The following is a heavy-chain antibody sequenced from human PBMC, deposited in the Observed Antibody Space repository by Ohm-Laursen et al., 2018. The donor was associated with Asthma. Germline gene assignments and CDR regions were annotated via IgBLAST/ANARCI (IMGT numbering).Heavy chain of an antibody. Sequence: SLRLSCAASGFTFSSYAMHWVRQAPGKGLEWVAVGGSYYDGGLKYYADSVNGRFTVSRDDSKNTLYLQTNSLRPDDTAVYYCARDVMEWYLPAFDFWGQGTLVTVSS. CDR1: GFTFSSYA. CDR2: GGSYYDGGLK. V-gene: IGHV3-30-3*01. J-gene: IGHJ4*02. CDR3: ARDVMEWYLPAFDF. D-gene: IGHD3-3*01.